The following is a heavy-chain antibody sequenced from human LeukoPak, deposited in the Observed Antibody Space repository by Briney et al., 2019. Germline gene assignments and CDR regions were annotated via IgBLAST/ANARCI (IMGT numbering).Heavy chain of an antibody. CDR3: AREGGFYRPLDY. J-gene: IGHJ4*02. CDR1: GGSVTSTNW. Sequence: SETLSLSCDVSGGSVTSTNWWTWFRQPPGKGLEWIGEVHLDGRTNYNPSLKSRLVMSADLPENHISLKLTSVTAADTAVYYCAREGGFYRPLDYSGQGTLVTVSS. D-gene: IGHD6-25*01. V-gene: IGHV4-4*02. CDR2: VHLDGRT.